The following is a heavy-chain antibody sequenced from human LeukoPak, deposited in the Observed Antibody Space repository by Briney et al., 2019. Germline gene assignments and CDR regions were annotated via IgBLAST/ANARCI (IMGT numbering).Heavy chain of an antibody. CDR3: AKEWELHPFDY. J-gene: IGHJ4*02. CDR2: ISYDGSNK. D-gene: IGHD1-26*01. Sequence: QPGGSLRLSCAASGFTFSSYGMHWVRQAPGKGLEWVAVISYDGSNKYYADSVKGRFAISRDNSKNTLYLQMNSLRAEDTAVYYCAKEWELHPFDYWGQGTLVTVSS. V-gene: IGHV3-30*18. CDR1: GFTFSSYG.